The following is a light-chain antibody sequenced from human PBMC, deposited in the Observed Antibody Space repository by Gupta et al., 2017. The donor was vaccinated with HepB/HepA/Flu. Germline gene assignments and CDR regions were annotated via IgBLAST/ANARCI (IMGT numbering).Light chain of an antibody. J-gene: IGKJ4*01. CDR3: QQYCSSPLT. Sequence: EIVLTQSPATLSLSPGERATLSCGASESVRSRYLAWYQQKPVQAPRLLMYDASNRVTGIPDRFSGSGSGTDFTLTIIRLEPEDFAVYYCQQYCSSPLTFGCWTKVEIK. CDR1: ESVRSRY. CDR2: DAS. V-gene: IGKV3D-20*01.